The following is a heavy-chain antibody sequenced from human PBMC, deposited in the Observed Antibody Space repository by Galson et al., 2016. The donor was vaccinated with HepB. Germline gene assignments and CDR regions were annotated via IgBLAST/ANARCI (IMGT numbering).Heavy chain of an antibody. D-gene: IGHD2-2*01. Sequence: SLRLSCAASGLTFDDYGMHWVRQAPGKGLEWVSGISWNSGNIGYADSVKGRFTISRDNAKNSLYLQMNSLRTEDTALYYCAKGGCSTPNCLVDYWGQGTLVTVSS. J-gene: IGHJ4*02. CDR3: AKGGCSTPNCLVDY. CDR2: ISWNSGNI. V-gene: IGHV3-9*01. CDR1: GLTFDDYG.